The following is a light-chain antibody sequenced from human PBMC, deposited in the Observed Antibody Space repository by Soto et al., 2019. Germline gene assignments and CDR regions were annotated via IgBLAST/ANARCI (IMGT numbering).Light chain of an antibody. CDR1: QGTRND. CDR2: AAS. CDR3: LQHNNYPPIT. V-gene: IGKV1-17*02. J-gene: IGKJ5*01. Sequence: DIQMTQSPSSLSASVGDRVTITCRASQGTRNDLAWYQQKPGKAPKRLIYAASSLQSGVPSRFSGSGSGTEFTLTINNLQPEDFATYYCLQHNNYPPITFGQGTRLEIK.